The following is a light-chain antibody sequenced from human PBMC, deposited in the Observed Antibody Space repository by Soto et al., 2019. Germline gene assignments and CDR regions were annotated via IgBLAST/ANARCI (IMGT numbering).Light chain of an antibody. J-gene: IGKJ1*01. Sequence: DIQMTQSPSSLSASVGDRVTITCRASQSISNYLNWYQQKPGTAPNLLIYTASNLQSGVPSRFSGSGSGTEFTLTISSLQPEDFATYYCQHSHSTPVTFGQGTKVEIK. CDR2: TAS. CDR3: QHSHSTPVT. V-gene: IGKV1-39*01. CDR1: QSISNY.